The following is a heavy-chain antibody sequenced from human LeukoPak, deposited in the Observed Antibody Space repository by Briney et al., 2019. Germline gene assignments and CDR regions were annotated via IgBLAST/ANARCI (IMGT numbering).Heavy chain of an antibody. V-gene: IGHV4-31*03. D-gene: IGHD4-17*01. CDR1: GGSISSGGYY. CDR2: IYYSGST. J-gene: IGHJ5*02. Sequence: SETLSLTCTVSGGSISSGGYYWNWLRQHPGKGLEWIGYIYYSGSTYYNPSLKSRVTISVDTSKNQFSLKLSSVTAADTAVYYCARERLWGSDYGASTWGQGTLVTVSS. CDR3: ARERLWGSDYGAST.